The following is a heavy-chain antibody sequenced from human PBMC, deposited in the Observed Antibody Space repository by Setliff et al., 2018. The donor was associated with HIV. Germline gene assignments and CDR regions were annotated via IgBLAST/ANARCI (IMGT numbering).Heavy chain of an antibody. V-gene: IGHV3-30*02. J-gene: IGHJ4*02. CDR1: GFTFSAHG. Sequence: GGSLRLSCAASGFTFSAHGMHWVRQAPGKGLEWVTFINYDDNYEYYADSVKGRFTISRDNSKSTVDLQMTSLTAEDTALYYCTKDYHVAATDYWGQGTLVTVSS. CDR2: INYDDNYE. D-gene: IGHD6-13*01. CDR3: TKDYHVAATDY.